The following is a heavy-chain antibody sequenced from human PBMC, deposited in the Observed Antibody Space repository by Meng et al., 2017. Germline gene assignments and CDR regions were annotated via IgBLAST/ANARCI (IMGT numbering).Heavy chain of an antibody. CDR1: GFTFSDYW. J-gene: IGHJ5*02. D-gene: IGHD1-1*01. CDR3: AGGGTWFHP. CDR2: IDSGGSST. Sequence: EVQLVASGGGLVQPGVSLRLSCAASGFTFSDYWMHWVRQGQGQGLVWVSRIDSGGSSTTYADSVKGRFTISRDNAKDTMYLQMTSLRTEDTAVYYCAGGGTWFHPWGQGTLVTVSS. V-gene: IGHV3-74*01.